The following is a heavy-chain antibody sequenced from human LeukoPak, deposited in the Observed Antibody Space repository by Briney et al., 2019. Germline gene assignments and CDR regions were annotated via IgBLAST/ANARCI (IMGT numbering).Heavy chain of an antibody. V-gene: IGHV3-30*02. CDR3: AKDWGRHSGYDWDYYYMDV. CDR2: IRYDGSNK. J-gene: IGHJ6*03. CDR1: GFTFSSYG. D-gene: IGHD5-12*01. Sequence: GGSLRLSCAASGFTFSSYGMHWVRQAPGKGPEWVAFIRYDGSNKYYADSVKDRFTISRDNSKNTLYLQMNSLRAEDTAVYYCAKDWGRHSGYDWDYYYMDVWGKGTTVTVSS.